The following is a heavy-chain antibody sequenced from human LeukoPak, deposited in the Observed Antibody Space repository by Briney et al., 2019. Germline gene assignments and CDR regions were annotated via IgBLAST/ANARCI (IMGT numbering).Heavy chain of an antibody. Sequence: PGGSLRLSCEASGFTFSTFAMIWVRQAPGKGLEWVSAISGRADSTYYADSVKGRFTISRDNSKNTLYLQMNSLRAEDTAVYYCAKWGQFGEFDYWGQGTLVTVSS. CDR1: GFTFSTFA. CDR2: ISGRADST. D-gene: IGHD3-10*01. CDR3: AKWGQFGEFDY. J-gene: IGHJ4*02. V-gene: IGHV3-23*01.